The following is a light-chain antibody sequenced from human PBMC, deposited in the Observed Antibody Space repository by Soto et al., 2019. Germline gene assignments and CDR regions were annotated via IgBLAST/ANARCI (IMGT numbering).Light chain of an antibody. CDR2: AAS. CDR3: QKYNSAPYT. CDR1: QGISNY. V-gene: IGKV1-27*01. Sequence: DIQMTQSPSSLSASVGVRVTITCRASQGISNYLAWYQQKPGKVPKLLIYAASTLPSGVPSRFSGSGSGTDFPLTISSLQPEDVATYYCQKYNSAPYTFGQGTKLEIK. J-gene: IGKJ2*01.